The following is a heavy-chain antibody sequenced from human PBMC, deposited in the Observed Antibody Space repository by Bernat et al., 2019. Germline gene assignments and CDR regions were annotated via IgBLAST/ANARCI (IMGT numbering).Heavy chain of an antibody. CDR1: GFTFSSYA. J-gene: IGHJ4*02. CDR2: ISYDGSNK. CDR3: ESTAAGLDY. V-gene: IGHV3-30-3*01. Sequence: QVQLVESGGGVVQPGRSLRLSCAASGFTFSSYAMHWVRQAPGKGLEWVAVISYDGSNKYYAGSVKGRFTISRDNSKNTLYLQMNSLRAEDTAVYYCESTAAGLDYWGQGTLVTVSS. D-gene: IGHD6-13*01.